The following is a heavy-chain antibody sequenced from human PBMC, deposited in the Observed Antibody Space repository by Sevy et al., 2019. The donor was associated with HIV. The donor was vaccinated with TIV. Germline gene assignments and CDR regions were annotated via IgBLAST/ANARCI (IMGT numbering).Heavy chain of an antibody. CDR3: ATTTDYYEGYGSPFDY. CDR2: FDPEDGET. J-gene: IGHJ4*02. CDR1: GSTLSRLS. V-gene: IGHV1-24*01. D-gene: IGHD3-22*01. Sequence: GESLKISCKVSGSTLSRLSMHWVRQVPGKGLEWMGSFDPEDGETIYARKFQGRVSMTEDTSTDTAYMGLSSLRSEDTAVYYCATTTDYYEGYGSPFDYWGQGTLVTVSS.